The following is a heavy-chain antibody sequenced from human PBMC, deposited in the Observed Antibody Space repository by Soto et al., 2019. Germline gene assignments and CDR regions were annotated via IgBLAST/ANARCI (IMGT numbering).Heavy chain of an antibody. J-gene: IGHJ1*01. CDR1: GYTFTSYA. V-gene: IGHV1-3*05. CDR3: ARVQRGYYDSSGYPEYFQH. CDR2: INAGNGNT. D-gene: IGHD3-22*01. Sequence: QVQLVQSGAEEKKPGASVKVSCKASGYTFTSYAMHWVRQAPGQRLEWMGWINAGNGNTKYSQKFQGRVTITRDISASTAYMELSSLRSEDTAVYYCARVQRGYYDSSGYPEYFQHWGQGTLVTVSS.